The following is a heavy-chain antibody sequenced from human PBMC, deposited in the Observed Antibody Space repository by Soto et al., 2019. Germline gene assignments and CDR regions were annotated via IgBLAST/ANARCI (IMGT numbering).Heavy chain of an antibody. J-gene: IGHJ6*03. CDR2: ISSSGSTI. CDR1: GFTFSDYY. CDR3: AGVLSGYDSYYMDV. D-gene: IGHD5-12*01. V-gene: IGHV3-11*01. Sequence: GGSLRLSCAASGFTFSDYYMSWIRQAPGKGLEWVSYISSSGSTIYYADSVKGRFTISRDNAKNSLYLQMNSLRAEDTAVYYCAGVLSGYDSYYMDVWGKGTTVTVSS.